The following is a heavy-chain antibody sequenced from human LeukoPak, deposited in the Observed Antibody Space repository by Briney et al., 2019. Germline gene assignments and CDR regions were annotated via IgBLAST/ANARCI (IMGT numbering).Heavy chain of an antibody. J-gene: IGHJ6*02. CDR1: GGTFSSYA. Sequence: SVKVSCKASGGTFSSYAISWVRPAPGQGLEWMGRIIPILGIANYAQKFQGRVTITADKSTSTAYMELSSLRSEDTAVYYCARYEHYGDLGGYGMDVWGQGTTVTVSS. D-gene: IGHD4-17*01. CDR2: IIPILGIA. V-gene: IGHV1-69*04. CDR3: ARYEHYGDLGGYGMDV.